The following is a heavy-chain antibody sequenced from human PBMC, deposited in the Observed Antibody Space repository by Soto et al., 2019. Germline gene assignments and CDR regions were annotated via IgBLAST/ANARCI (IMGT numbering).Heavy chain of an antibody. CDR1: GFTFSTYA. J-gene: IGHJ4*02. CDR3: AKRRGDGGHFDY. CDR2: VSSGGGT. D-gene: IGHD2-21*02. V-gene: IGHV3-23*01. Sequence: PGGSLRLSCAASGFTFSTYAMGWVRQAPGKGLEWVSVVSSGGGTHYADSVKGRFTVSRDNSKNTLSLQMNSLSADDTAVYYCAKRRGDGGHFDYWGQGALVTVSS.